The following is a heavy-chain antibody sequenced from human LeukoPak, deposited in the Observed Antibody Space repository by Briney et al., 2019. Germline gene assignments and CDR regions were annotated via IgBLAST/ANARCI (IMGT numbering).Heavy chain of an antibody. CDR1: GVSISSSSYY. CDR3: ARHLSGTTTAHYFDL. CDR2: VYFSGSS. D-gene: IGHD4-17*01. Sequence: PSETLSLTCTVSGVSISSSSYYWGWVRQSTGKGLEWIASVYFSGSSQYNPSLVSRAFISVDSSKNQVSLRLDSVTAADSAVYHCARHLSGTTTAHYFDLWGQGTLVTVSS. J-gene: IGHJ4*02. V-gene: IGHV4-39*01.